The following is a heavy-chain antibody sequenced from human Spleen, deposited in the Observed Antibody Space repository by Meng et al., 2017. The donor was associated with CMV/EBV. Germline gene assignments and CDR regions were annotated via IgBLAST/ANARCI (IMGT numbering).Heavy chain of an antibody. CDR3: ARGPDVLRSLQWSYYGMDV. CDR2: IYYSGST. D-gene: IGHD3-3*01. V-gene: IGHV4-30-4*08. CDR1: GGSISSGDYY. Sequence: SETLSLTCTVSGGSISSGDYYWSWIRQPPGKGLGWIGYIYYSGSTYYNPSLKSRVTISVDTSKNQFSLKLTSVTAADSAVYFCARGPDVLRSLQWSYYGMDVWGQGTTVTVSS. J-gene: IGHJ6*02.